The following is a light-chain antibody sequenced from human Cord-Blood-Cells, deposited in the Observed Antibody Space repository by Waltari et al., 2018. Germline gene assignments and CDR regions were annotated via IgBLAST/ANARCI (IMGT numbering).Light chain of an antibody. CDR2: DAS. CDR3: QQYDNLPLT. J-gene: IGKJ4*01. V-gene: IGKV1-33*01. CDR1: QDISNY. Sequence: DIQMTQSPSSLSASVGDRVTITCQASQDISNYLNWYQQKPGKAPKLLIYDASNLETGVPSRFSGSGSGTDFTFTISSLQTEDIATYYCQQYDNLPLTFGGGTKGRSN.